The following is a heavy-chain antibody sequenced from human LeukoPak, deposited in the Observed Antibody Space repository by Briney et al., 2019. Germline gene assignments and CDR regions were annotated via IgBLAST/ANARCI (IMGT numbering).Heavy chain of an antibody. Sequence: GGSLRLSCAASGFTFSSYAMSWVRQAPGKGLEWVSAISGSGGSTYYADSVKGRFTISRDNSKNTLYLQMNSLRAEDTAVYCCARDKTHFVAHFDYWGQGTLVTVSS. J-gene: IGHJ4*02. V-gene: IGHV3-23*01. D-gene: IGHD3-3*02. CDR1: GFTFSSYA. CDR3: ARDKTHFVAHFDY. CDR2: ISGSGGST.